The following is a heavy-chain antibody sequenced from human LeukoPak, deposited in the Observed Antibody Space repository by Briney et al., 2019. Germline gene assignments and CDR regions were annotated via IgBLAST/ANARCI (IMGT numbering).Heavy chain of an antibody. Sequence: PGGSLRLSCAASGFTFSSYAMHWVRQAPGKGLEWVAVISYDGSNEYYADSVKGRFTISRDNSKNTLYLQMNSLRAEDTAVYYCAREPSSSTHAFDIWGQGTMVTVSS. CDR3: AREPSSSTHAFDI. CDR2: ISYDGSNE. V-gene: IGHV3-30*14. J-gene: IGHJ3*02. CDR1: GFTFSSYA. D-gene: IGHD6-13*01.